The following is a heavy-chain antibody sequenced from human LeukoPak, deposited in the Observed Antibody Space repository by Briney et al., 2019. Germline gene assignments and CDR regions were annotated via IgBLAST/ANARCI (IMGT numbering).Heavy chain of an antibody. CDR3: ARAGYCSSTSCYAGFSWFDP. J-gene: IGHJ5*02. Sequence: ASVKVSCKASGYTFTDYSMHWVRQAPGQGLEWMGWINPNSGGTNYAQKFQGRVTMTRDTSTSTVYMELSSLRSEDTAVYYCARAGYCSSTSCYAGFSWFDPWGQGTLVTVSS. CDR1: GYTFTDYS. CDR2: INPNSGGT. D-gene: IGHD2-2*03. V-gene: IGHV1-2*02.